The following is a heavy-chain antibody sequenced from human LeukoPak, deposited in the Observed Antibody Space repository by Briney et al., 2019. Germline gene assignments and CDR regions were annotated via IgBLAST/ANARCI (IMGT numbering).Heavy chain of an antibody. CDR2: INTNTGNP. CDR1: GYTFTRYA. V-gene: IGHV7-4-1*02. CDR3: ARVSIAVAGPFDY. J-gene: IGHJ4*02. D-gene: IGHD6-19*01. Sequence: ASVKVSCKASGYTFTRYAMNWVRQAPGQGLEWMGWINTNTGNPTYALGFTGRFVFSLDTSVSTAYLQVSSLKAEDTAVYYCARVSIAVAGPFDYWGQGTLVTVSS.